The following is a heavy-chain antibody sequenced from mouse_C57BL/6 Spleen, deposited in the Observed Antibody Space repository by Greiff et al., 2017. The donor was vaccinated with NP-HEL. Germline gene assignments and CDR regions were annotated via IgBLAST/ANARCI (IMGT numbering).Heavy chain of an antibody. CDR3: ARYDFDY. J-gene: IGHJ2*01. V-gene: IGHV3-6*01. CDR2: ISYDGSN. Sequence: VQLKESGPGLVKPSQSLSLTCSVTGYSITSGYYWNWIRQFPGNKLEWMGYISYDGSNNYNPSLKNRISITRDTSKNQFFLKLNSVTTEDTATYYCARYDFDYWGQGTTLTVSS. CDR1: GYSITSGYY. D-gene: IGHD2-3*01.